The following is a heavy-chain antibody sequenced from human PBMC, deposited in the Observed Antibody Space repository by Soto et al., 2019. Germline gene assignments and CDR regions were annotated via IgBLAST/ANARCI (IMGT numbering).Heavy chain of an antibody. J-gene: IGHJ4*02. D-gene: IGHD3-16*01. CDR1: GYTFTSYG. V-gene: IGHV1-18*04. Sequence: ASVKVSCKSSGYTFTSYGISWVRQAPGQGLEWMGWLSAHNGNTNYEQKLQGRVTMTTDTSTRTAYMELRSLRSDDTAVYYCARGLNPWVIFDHWGQGHLVTLSS. CDR3: ARGLNPWVIFDH. CDR2: LSAHNGNT.